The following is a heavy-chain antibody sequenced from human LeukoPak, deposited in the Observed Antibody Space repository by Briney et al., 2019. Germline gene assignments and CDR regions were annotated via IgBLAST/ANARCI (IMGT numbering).Heavy chain of an antibody. CDR2: LYGSGGVT. CDR3: AREIAAAGTTVIDY. CDR1: GFTFSYYA. Sequence: PGGSLRLPCAASGFTFSYYAMTWVRQAPGKGLEWVSALYGSGGVTFYADSVKGRFTISRDDSKNTLYLQMNSLRAEDTAVYYCAREIAAAGTTVIDYWGQGTLVTVSS. D-gene: IGHD6-13*01. J-gene: IGHJ4*02. V-gene: IGHV3-23*01.